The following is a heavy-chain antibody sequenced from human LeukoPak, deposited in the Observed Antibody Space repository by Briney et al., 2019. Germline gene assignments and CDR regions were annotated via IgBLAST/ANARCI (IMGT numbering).Heavy chain of an antibody. D-gene: IGHD4-17*01. V-gene: IGHV1-69*04. CDR3: ARASVTTYSNWFDP. J-gene: IGHJ5*02. CDR1: GGTFSSYA. Sequence: SVQVSCKASGGTFSSYAISWVRQAPGQGLEWMGRIIPILGIANYAQKFQGRVTITADKSTSTAYMELSSLRSEDTAVYYCARASVTTYSNWFDPWGQGTLVTVSS. CDR2: IIPILGIA.